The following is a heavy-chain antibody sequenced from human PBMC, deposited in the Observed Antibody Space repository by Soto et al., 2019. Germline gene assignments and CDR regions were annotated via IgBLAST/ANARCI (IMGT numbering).Heavy chain of an antibody. CDR1: GDSVSSNSAA. Sequence: SQTLSLTCAISGDSVSSNSAAWNWIRQTPSRGLEWLGRTYYRSKWYNDYAESVKSRITISADKSISTAYLQWSSLKASDTAMYYCARLKPRGVIIPWFDPWGQGTLVTVSS. V-gene: IGHV6-1*01. CDR2: TYYRSKWYN. D-gene: IGHD3-10*01. CDR3: ARLKPRGVIIPWFDP. J-gene: IGHJ5*02.